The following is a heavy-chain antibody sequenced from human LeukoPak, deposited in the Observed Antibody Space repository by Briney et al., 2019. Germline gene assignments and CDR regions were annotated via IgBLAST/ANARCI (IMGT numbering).Heavy chain of an antibody. V-gene: IGHV4-59*01. Sequence: PSETLSLTCTVSGGSISSYYWSWIRQPPGKGLEWIGYIYYSGSTNYNPSLKSRVTISVDTSKNQFSLKLSSVTAADTAVYYCARDRNIGYDFWSGYYAGFGMDVWGQGTTVTVSS. CDR1: GGSISSYY. D-gene: IGHD3-3*01. CDR3: ARDRNIGYDFWSGYYAGFGMDV. CDR2: IYYSGST. J-gene: IGHJ6*02.